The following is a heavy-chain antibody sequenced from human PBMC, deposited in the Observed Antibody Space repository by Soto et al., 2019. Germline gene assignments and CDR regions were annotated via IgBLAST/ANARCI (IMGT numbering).Heavy chain of an antibody. CDR1: GGSVSSGSYY. D-gene: IGHD1-26*01. J-gene: IGHJ4*02. CDR2: IYYIGST. V-gene: IGHV4-61*01. CDR3: ARSGAMGYFDS. Sequence: PSETLSLTCTVSGGSVSSGSYYWSWIRQPPGKGLEWIGYIYYIGSTNYNPSLKSRVTISVDTSKNQLSLKLSSVTAADTAVYYCARSGAMGYFDSWGQGTLVNVSS.